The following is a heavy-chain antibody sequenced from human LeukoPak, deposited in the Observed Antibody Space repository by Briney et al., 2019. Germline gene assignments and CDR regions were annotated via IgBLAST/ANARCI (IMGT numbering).Heavy chain of an antibody. V-gene: IGHV4-59*01. CDR2: IYYSGST. D-gene: IGHD6-13*01. CDR3: ARSAAGMDY. CDR1: GGSISSYY. Sequence: SETLSLTCTVSGGSISSYYWSWIRQPPGKGLEWIGYIYYSGSTNYNPSHKSRVTISVDTSKNQFSLKLSSVTAADTAVYYCARSAAGMDYWGQGTLVTVSS. J-gene: IGHJ4*02.